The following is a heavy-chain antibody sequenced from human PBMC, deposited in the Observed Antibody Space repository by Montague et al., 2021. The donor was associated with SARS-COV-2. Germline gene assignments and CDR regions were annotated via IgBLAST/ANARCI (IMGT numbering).Heavy chain of an antibody. Sequence: PALVKPTQTLTLTCTFSGSSLSTSGMCVSWIRQPPGEALEWLARIDWDDDKYYSTSLKTRLTISKDTPKNQVVLTMTNMDPVDTATYYCTLETPMVTFLAWGQGTLVTVSS. CDR3: TLETPMVTFLA. CDR1: GSSLSTSGMC. V-gene: IGHV2-70*11. D-gene: IGHD5-18*01. CDR2: IDWDDDK. J-gene: IGHJ5*02.